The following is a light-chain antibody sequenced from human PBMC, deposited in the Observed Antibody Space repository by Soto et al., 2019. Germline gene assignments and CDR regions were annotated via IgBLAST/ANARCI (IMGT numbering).Light chain of an antibody. CDR2: GVS. CDR1: QSVDNTF. V-gene: IGKV3-20*01. CDR3: QQDMSPVT. J-gene: IGKJ1*01. Sequence: EIVLTQSPGSLSLSPGERATLSCRASQSVDNTFFAWYQKKPGQAPRLLMYGVSKRATGIPDRFSGSGSGTDFTLTISRPEPEDYAVSYCQQDMSPVTFGKGTRVDIK.